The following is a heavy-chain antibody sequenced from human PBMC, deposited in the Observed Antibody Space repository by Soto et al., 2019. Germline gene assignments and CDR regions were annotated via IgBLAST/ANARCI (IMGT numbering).Heavy chain of an antibody. Sequence: SVKVSCKASGGLFSSYPISWVRQVPGQGLEWMGGIIPVFQTAYYTQRFQGRVTITADESTSTAYMELSSLRSEDTAIYYCARGGSGYTWFNEFWGQGTLVTVSS. V-gene: IGHV1-69*13. D-gene: IGHD3-22*01. CDR2: IIPVFQTA. J-gene: IGHJ4*02. CDR3: ARGGSGYTWFNEF. CDR1: GGLFSSYP.